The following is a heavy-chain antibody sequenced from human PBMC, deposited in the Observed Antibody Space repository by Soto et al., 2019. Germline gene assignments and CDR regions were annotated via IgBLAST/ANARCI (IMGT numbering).Heavy chain of an antibody. CDR3: SRRRYCSSTSCYPSYYYYGMDV. Sequence: GESLKISCKGSGYSFTSYWIGWVRQMPGKGLEWMGIIYPGDSDTRYSPSFQGQVTISADKSISTAYLQWSSLKASDTAMYYCSRRRYCSSTSCYPSYYYYGMDVWCQGTTVTVSS. D-gene: IGHD2-2*01. J-gene: IGHJ6*02. CDR2: IYPGDSDT. V-gene: IGHV5-51*01. CDR1: GYSFTSYW.